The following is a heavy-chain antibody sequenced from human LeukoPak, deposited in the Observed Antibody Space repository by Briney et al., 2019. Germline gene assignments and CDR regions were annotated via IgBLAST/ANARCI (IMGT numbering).Heavy chain of an antibody. V-gene: IGHV3-74*01. D-gene: IGHD3-3*01. Sequence: TGGSLRLSCAASGFSFRNYWMHWVRQAPGKGLVWLSRINSDGGTTSYADSVKGRFTISRDNAKNTLYLQMNSLRAEDTAVYYCARDFWSGYYEGGLDPWGQGTLVTVSS. CDR1: GFSFRNYW. CDR2: INSDGGTT. CDR3: ARDFWSGYYEGGLDP. J-gene: IGHJ5*02.